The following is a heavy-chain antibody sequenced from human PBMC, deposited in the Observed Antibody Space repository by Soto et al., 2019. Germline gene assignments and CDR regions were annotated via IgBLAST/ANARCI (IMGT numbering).Heavy chain of an antibody. J-gene: IGHJ4*02. CDR1: GGAIRNSIYY. V-gene: IGHV4-39*01. D-gene: IGHD6-19*01. Sequence: SETLSLTCTVSGGAIRNSIYYWGWIRQPPGKGLEWIGAIYYDGSVAYSPSLKSRVTLSVDTSRNHFSVKINSVTAADTAVYFCARHRIAVAGPLDYWGQGTLVTVSS. CDR3: ARHRIAVAGPLDY. CDR2: IYYDGSV.